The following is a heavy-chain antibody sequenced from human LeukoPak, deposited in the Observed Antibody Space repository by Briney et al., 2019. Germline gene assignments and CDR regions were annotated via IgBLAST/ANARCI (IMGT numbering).Heavy chain of an antibody. CDR3: ARDSGYNAFDY. D-gene: IGHD5-12*01. J-gene: IGHJ4*02. V-gene: IGHV3-7*05. CDR2: INQDGSAK. Sequence: GGSLRLSCADSGFLFSDSWMAWVRQAPGRGLEWLANINQDGSAKTCVDSVKGRFTISRDNAKNSLYLQMNSLRAEDTAMYYCARDSGYNAFDYWGQGTLVTVSS. CDR1: GFLFSDSW.